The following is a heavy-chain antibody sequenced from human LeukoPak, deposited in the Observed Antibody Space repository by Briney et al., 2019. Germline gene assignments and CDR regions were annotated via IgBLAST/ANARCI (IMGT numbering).Heavy chain of an antibody. CDR2: IRYDGSNK. CDR1: GFTFSSYG. D-gene: IGHD1-26*01. J-gene: IGHJ4*02. V-gene: IGHV3-30*02. CDR3: AREKVGATTYFDY. Sequence: GGSLRLSCAASGFTFSSYGMHWVRQAPGKGLEWVAFIRYDGSNKYYADSVKGRFTISRDNSKNTLYLQMNSLRAEDTAVYYCAREKVGATTYFDYWGQGTLVTVSS.